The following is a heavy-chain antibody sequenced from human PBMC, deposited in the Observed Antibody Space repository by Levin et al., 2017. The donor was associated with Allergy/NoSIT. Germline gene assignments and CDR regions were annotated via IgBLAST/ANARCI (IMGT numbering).Heavy chain of an antibody. V-gene: IGHV3-66*01. Sequence: PGGSLRLSCAASGFTVSSNYMSWVRQAPGKGLEWVSVIYSGGSTYYADSVKGRFTITRDNSKNTLYLQMNSLRAEDTAVYYCARAPRDEYSSSWYPSSPYYFDYWGQGTLVTVSS. CDR3: ARAPRDEYSSSWYPSSPYYFDY. J-gene: IGHJ4*02. CDR2: IYSGGST. D-gene: IGHD6-13*01. CDR1: GFTVSSNY.